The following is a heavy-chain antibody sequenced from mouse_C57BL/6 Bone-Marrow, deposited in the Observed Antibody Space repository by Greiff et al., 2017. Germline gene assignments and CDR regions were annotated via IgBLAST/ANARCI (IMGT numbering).Heavy chain of an antibody. V-gene: IGHV1-54*01. CDR1: GYAFTNYL. CDR3: AREAIYYDYDGAWFAY. J-gene: IGHJ3*01. D-gene: IGHD2-4*01. Sequence: QVQLKESGAELVRPGTSVKVSCKASGYAFTNYLIEWVKQRPGQGLEWIGVINPGSGGTNYNEKFKGKATLTADKSSSTAYMQLSSLTSEDSAVYFCAREAIYYDYDGAWFAYWGQGTLVTVSA. CDR2: INPGSGGT.